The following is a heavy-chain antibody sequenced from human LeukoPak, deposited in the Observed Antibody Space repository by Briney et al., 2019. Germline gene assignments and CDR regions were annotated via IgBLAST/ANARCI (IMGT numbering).Heavy chain of an antibody. J-gene: IGHJ6*03. D-gene: IGHD6-13*01. CDR1: GFTFASYW. CDR2: IKEDGSEK. Sequence: GGSLRLSCAASGFTFASYWMTWVRQAPGKGLELVANIKEDGSEKYYVDSVKGRFTISRDNAKNSLYLQMNSLRAEDTALYYCARAGYSSSWYGLGSYYYYYYYMDVWGKGTTVTVSS. CDR3: ARAGYSSSWYGLGSYYYYYYYMDV. V-gene: IGHV3-7*03.